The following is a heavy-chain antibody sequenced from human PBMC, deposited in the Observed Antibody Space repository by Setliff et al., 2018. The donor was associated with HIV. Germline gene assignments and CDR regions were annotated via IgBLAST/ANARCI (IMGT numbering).Heavy chain of an antibody. Sequence: TLSLTCAVYGGSFSGYYWNWIRQSPGEGLEWIGEINAGGTTKYNPSLKRRVTISLDTSKNQFSLRVTSATAADTALYFCARATGPTYYFDYWGQGTLVTVSS. CDR3: ARATGPTYYFDY. J-gene: IGHJ4*02. CDR1: GGSFSGYY. V-gene: IGHV4-34*01. CDR2: INAGGTT.